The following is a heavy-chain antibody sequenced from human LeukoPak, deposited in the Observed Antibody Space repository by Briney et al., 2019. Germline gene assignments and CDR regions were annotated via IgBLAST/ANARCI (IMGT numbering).Heavy chain of an antibody. CDR2: IRSKAYGGTT. J-gene: IGHJ4*02. V-gene: IGHV3-49*03. D-gene: IGHD3-22*01. CDR3: TRGGDYYDSSGYYCDY. Sequence: GRSLRLSCTASGFTFGDYALSWFRQAPGKGLEWVGFIRSKAYGGTTEYAASVKGRFTISRDDSKSIAYLQMNSLKTEDTAVYYCTRGGDYYDSSGYYCDYWGQGTLVTVSS. CDR1: GFTFGDYA.